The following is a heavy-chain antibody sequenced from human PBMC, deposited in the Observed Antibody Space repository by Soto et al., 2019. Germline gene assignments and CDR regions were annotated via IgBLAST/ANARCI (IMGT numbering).Heavy chain of an antibody. J-gene: IGHJ5*02. D-gene: IGHD3-10*01. CDR2: IYYSGST. Sequence: PSETLSLTCTVSGGSISSYYWSWIRQPPGKGLEWIGYIYYSGSTNYNPSLKSRVTISVDTSKNQFSLKLSSVTAADTAVYYCARGYYYGSGSYSNRIHTTPGWFDPWGQGTLVTVSS. CDR1: GGSISSYY. V-gene: IGHV4-59*01. CDR3: ARGYYYGSGSYSNRIHTTPGWFDP.